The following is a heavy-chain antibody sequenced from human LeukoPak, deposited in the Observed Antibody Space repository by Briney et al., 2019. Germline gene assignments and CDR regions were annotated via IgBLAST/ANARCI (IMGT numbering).Heavy chain of an antibody. Sequence: GGSLRLSCSASGFTFSSYAMYWVRQAPGKGLEYVSAISSNVVSTYYADSVKGRFTISRDNFKNTLYLQMTSLRDEDTAVYYCVKKAVGGAKGWFDPWGQGTLVTVSS. CDR1: GFTFSSYA. CDR3: VKKAVGGAKGWFDP. V-gene: IGHV3-64D*06. J-gene: IGHJ5*02. D-gene: IGHD1-26*01. CDR2: ISSNVVST.